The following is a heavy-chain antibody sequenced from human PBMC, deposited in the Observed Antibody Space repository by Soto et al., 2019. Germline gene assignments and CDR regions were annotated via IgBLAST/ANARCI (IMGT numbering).Heavy chain of an antibody. Sequence: GESLKISCRGSGYSFTSYWIGWVRQMPGKGLEWMGIIYPGDSDTRYSPSFQGQVTISADKSISTAYLQWSSLKASDTAMYYCARRYCSGGSCYHGMDVWGQGTTVTVSS. CDR3: ARRYCSGGSCYHGMDV. J-gene: IGHJ6*02. CDR1: GYSFTSYW. CDR2: IYPGDSDT. D-gene: IGHD2-15*01. V-gene: IGHV5-51*01.